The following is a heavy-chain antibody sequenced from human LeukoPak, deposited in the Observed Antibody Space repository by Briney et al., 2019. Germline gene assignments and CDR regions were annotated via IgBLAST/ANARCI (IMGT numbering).Heavy chain of an antibody. CDR2: INPNSGGT. J-gene: IGHJ5*02. Sequence: VSVKVSFKASGYTFTAYHMHWVRQAPGQGLEWMGWINPNSGGTNYEQKFQGRVTMTRDTSISTAYMELSRLRSDDTAVYYCAVSDMVRGAWLDPWGQGTLVTVSS. CDR1: GYTFTAYH. D-gene: IGHD3-10*01. CDR3: AVSDMVRGAWLDP. V-gene: IGHV1-2*02.